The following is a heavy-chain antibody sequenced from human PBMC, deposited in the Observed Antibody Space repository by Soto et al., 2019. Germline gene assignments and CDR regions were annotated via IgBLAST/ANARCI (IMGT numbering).Heavy chain of an antibody. Sequence: SETLSLTCAVYGGSFSGYYWSWIRHPPGKGLEWIGEINHSGSTNYNPSLKSRVTISVETSKNQFSLKLSSVTAADTAVYYCARPRGNWNYWWFDYWGQGTLVTVSS. CDR2: INHSGST. V-gene: IGHV4-34*01. CDR3: ARPRGNWNYWWFDY. J-gene: IGHJ4*02. CDR1: GGSFSGYY. D-gene: IGHD1-7*01.